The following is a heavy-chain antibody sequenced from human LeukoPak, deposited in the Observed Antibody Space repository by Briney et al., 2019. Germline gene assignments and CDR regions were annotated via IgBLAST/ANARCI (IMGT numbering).Heavy chain of an antibody. CDR2: IMPNGETR. Sequence: GGSLRLSCAASGFSFSNYVMHGVRQAPGKGLEYVSAIMPNGETRGYANSMKGRFTISRDNSKNTLYLQMGSLRAEDMAIYYCARDRDVGFAFDIWGQGTLVTVSS. V-gene: IGHV3-64*01. CDR3: ARDRDVGFAFDI. J-gene: IGHJ3*02. D-gene: IGHD3-10*01. CDR1: GFSFSNYV.